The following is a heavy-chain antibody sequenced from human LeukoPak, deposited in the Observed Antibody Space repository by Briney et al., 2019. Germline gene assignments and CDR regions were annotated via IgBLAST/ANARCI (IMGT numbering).Heavy chain of an antibody. V-gene: IGHV4-59*01. CDR2: IYYSGST. CDR3: ARHVLGKGFDY. D-gene: IGHD3-16*01. J-gene: IGHJ4*02. CDR1: GGSISSYY. Sequence: PSETLSLTCTVSGGSISSYYWSWIRQPPGKGLEWIGYIYYSGSTNYNPSLKSRVTISVDTSKNQFSLKLSSVTAADTAVYYCARHVLGKGFDYWGQGTLVTVSS.